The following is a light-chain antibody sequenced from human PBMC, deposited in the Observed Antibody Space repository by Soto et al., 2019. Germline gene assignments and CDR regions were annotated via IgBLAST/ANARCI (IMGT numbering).Light chain of an antibody. CDR2: RAS. CDR3: QQYEVYPIT. J-gene: IGKJ5*01. Sequence: DIQMTQSPSTLSASVGDRVTITCRASQSINSWLAWYQQKPGKAPKLLIHRASSLQSGVPSRFSGSGSGTDFTLPISSLQPDDFAAYYCQQYEVYPITFGQGTRLEIK. CDR1: QSINSW. V-gene: IGKV1-5*03.